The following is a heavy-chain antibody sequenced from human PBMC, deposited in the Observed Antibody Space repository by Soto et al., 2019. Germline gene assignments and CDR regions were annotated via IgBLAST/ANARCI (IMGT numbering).Heavy chain of an antibody. CDR2: IYHSGST. Sequence: QVRLQESGPGLVKPSETLSLTCTVSGGSITNYYWSWIRQSPGKGLEWIGHIYHSGSTKYNPSLKSRVTISIDTSKNQFSLKLNSVTAADTAVYSCARDGSGSSTRCYEGNWFDPWGQGPLVTVSS. CDR3: ARDGSGSSTRCYEGNWFDP. J-gene: IGHJ5*02. V-gene: IGHV4-59*01. D-gene: IGHD2-2*01. CDR1: GGSITNYY.